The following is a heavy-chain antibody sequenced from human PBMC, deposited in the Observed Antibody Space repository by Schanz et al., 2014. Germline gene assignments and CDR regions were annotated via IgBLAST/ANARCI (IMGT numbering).Heavy chain of an antibody. V-gene: IGHV3-21*01. D-gene: IGHD6-13*01. J-gene: IGHJ6*02. CDR3: ARDRQQLVGRIGYYYGMDV. CDR1: GFTFSSYT. Sequence: EVQVVESGGGLVKPGDSLRLSCAASGFTFSSYTMKWVRQAPGKGLEWVSSISSTSTYLYYADSVKGRFTISRDNAKNTLYLQMNSLRAEDTAVYYCARDRQQLVGRIGYYYGMDVWGQGTTVTVSS. CDR2: ISSTSTYL.